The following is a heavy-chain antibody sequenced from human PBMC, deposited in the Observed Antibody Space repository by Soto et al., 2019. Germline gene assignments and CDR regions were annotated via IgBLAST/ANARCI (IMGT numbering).Heavy chain of an antibody. J-gene: IGHJ4*02. CDR2: TRNKANSYTT. CDR3: ARGWELSLDY. CDR1: GFTFSDHY. D-gene: IGHD1-26*01. V-gene: IGHV3-72*01. Sequence: EVQLVESGGGLVQPGGSLRLSCAASGFTFSDHYMDWVRQAPGKGLEWVGRTRNKANSYTTEYAASVKGRFTISRDDSRNSLYLQMNSLKTEDTAGYYCARGWELSLDYWGQGTLVTVSS.